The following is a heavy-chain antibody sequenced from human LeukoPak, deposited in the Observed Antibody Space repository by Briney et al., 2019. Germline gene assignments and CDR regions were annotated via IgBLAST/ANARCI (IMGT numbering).Heavy chain of an antibody. Sequence: GGSLRLSCAAPGFTFSSYAMSWVRQAPGKGLEWVSDISGSGGSSYYEDSVKGRFTISRDNSKNTLYLQMNSLRAEDTAVYYCAKDQYSSSSGDFFDYWGQGTLVTVSS. CDR1: GFTFSSYA. CDR3: AKDQYSSSSGDFFDY. D-gene: IGHD6-6*01. CDR2: ISGSGGSS. V-gene: IGHV3-23*01. J-gene: IGHJ4*02.